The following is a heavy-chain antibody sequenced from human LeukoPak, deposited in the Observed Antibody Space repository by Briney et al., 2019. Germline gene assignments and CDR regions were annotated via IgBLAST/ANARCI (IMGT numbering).Heavy chain of an antibody. V-gene: IGHV3-23*01. CDR3: AGYREIITIVRGPFSLTVKGYDY. D-gene: IGHD3-10*01. CDR1: AFTFSSNA. CDR2: ISGSGAST. J-gene: IGHJ4*02. Sequence: AGSLTLSCAAYAFTFSSNAMSWVRQAPGKGLEWVSVISGSGASTYYADSVRGRFIISTDNSTNSMYLQMSSLLATDPAVHHRAGYREIITIVRGPFSLTVKGYDYWGQGTLVTVSS.